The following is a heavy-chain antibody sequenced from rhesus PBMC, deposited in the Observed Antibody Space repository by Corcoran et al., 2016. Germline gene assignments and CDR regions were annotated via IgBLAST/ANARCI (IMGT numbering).Heavy chain of an antibody. CDR3: ARAPYGSSYDY. CDR1: GASISSNW. J-gene: IGHJ4*01. V-gene: IGHV4-80*01. D-gene: IGHD4-29*01. Sequence: QVQLQESGPGLVKPSETLSLTCTVSGASISSNWWSWMRQPPGKGLEWIGEINGNRGSTNYNPSLKRRVTIAKDASKNQFSLKLSSVTAADTAVYYCARAPYGSSYDYWGQGVLVTVSS. CDR2: INGNRGST.